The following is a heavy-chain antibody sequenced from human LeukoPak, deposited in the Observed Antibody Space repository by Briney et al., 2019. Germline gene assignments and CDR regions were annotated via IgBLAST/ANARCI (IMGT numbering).Heavy chain of an antibody. CDR3: ARDNHKWSLDY. CDR2: IMPSGGST. CDR1: GYTFSSYY. Sequence: ASVKVSCKASGYTFSSYYVHWVRQAPGQGLEWMGRIMPSGGSTIYAQKLQGRVTVTSDTSTSTVYLEVSSLRSEDTAVYYSARDNHKWSLDYWGQGALVTVSS. J-gene: IGHJ4*02. V-gene: IGHV1-46*04. D-gene: IGHD1-14*01.